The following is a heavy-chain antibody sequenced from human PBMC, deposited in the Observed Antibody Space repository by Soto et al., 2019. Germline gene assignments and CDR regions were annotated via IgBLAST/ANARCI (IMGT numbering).Heavy chain of an antibody. CDR1: GFTCSNYD. J-gene: IGHJ6*03. Sequence: EVQLVESGGGLVQPGGSLRLSCAASGFTCSNYDMHWVRQATGKGLEWVSLIGTAGDTYYPDSVKGRFTISRENAKNSLYLQMNSLRAGDTAVYFYATGSLVRGVIGPNSFYTSSYMQVCGKGITVTVSS. V-gene: IGHV3-13*01. CDR3: ATGSLVRGVIGPNSFYTSSYMQV. D-gene: IGHD3-10*01. CDR2: IGTAGDT.